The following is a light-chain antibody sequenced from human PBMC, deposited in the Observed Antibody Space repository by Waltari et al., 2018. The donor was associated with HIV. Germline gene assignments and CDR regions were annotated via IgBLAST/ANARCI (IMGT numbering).Light chain of an antibody. CDR2: EGS. CDR3: CSYAGSSSYV. CDR1: SSDVGSYNL. Sequence: QSALTQPASVSGSPGQSITISCTGTSSDVGSYNLVSLYQQHPGKAPKLMIYEGSKRPSGVSNRFSGSKSGNTASLTISGLQSEDEADYYCCSYAGSSSYVFGTGTKVTVL. V-gene: IGLV2-23*01. J-gene: IGLJ1*01.